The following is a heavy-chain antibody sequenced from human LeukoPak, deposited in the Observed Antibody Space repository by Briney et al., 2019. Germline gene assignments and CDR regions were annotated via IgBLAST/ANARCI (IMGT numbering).Heavy chain of an antibody. CDR2: IYTSGST. V-gene: IGHV4-4*07. CDR3: ARDAPNDYSNYGDAFDI. CDR1: GGSISNYY. J-gene: IGHJ3*02. Sequence: PSETLSLTCTVSGGSISNYYWSWIRQPPGQGLEWIGRIYTSGSTNYNPSLKSRVTMSVDTSKNQFSLKLSSVTAADTAVYYCARDAPNDYSNYGDAFDIWGQGTMITVSS. D-gene: IGHD4-11*01.